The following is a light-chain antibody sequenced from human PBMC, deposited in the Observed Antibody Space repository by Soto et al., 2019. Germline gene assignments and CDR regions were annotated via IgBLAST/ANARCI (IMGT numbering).Light chain of an antibody. CDR1: QCIRNF. Sequence: DIQMTQSPTSLSASVGDRVTITCRASQCIRNFVAWYQQKPGKAPKLLISAAATLQSGVPSRFGGSGSGPDFTLTINSLQPEDVATYSCQQYSSVHVFGPGTKVEIK. CDR3: QQYSSVHV. V-gene: IGKV1-27*01. J-gene: IGKJ3*01. CDR2: AAA.